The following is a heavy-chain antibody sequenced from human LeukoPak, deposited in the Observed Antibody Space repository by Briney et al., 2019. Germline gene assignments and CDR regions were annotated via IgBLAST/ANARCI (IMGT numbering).Heavy chain of an antibody. V-gene: IGHV1-2*02. Sequence: VASVKVSCKTSGYTFTGYYIHWVRQAPGQGLEWMGWINPNSGDTNYAQKFQGRVSMTGDTSISTAYMELSRLRSDDTAVYYCARTLVVINDVFDIWGQGTMVTVSS. CDR1: GYTFTGYY. D-gene: IGHD3-22*01. J-gene: IGHJ3*02. CDR2: INPNSGDT. CDR3: ARTLVVINDVFDI.